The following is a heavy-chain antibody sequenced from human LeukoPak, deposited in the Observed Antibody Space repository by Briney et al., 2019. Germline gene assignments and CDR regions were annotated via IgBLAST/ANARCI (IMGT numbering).Heavy chain of an antibody. CDR1: GYSFTSYW. Sequence: WESLKISCKGSGYSFTSYWIGWVRQMPGKGLERMGIIYPGDSDTRYSPSFQGQVTISADKSISTAYLQWSSLQASDTARYYCARDIAGGEDIVVVPAADDAFDIWGQGTMVTVSS. CDR3: ARDIAGGEDIVVVPAADDAFDI. V-gene: IGHV5-51*01. D-gene: IGHD2-2*01. J-gene: IGHJ3*02. CDR2: IYPGDSDT.